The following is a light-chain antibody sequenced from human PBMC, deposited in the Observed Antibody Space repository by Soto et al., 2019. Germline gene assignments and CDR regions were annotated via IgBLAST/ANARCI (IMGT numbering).Light chain of an antibody. V-gene: IGLV2-14*02. Sequence: QSVLTQPASVSGSPGQSITISCTGTSSDVGSYNLVSWFQQLPGKVPKLIIYEGTKRPSGVSDRFSGSKSGYTASLTISGLQADDEADYYCTSYSSSDIFYVFGTGTKVTV. CDR2: EGT. CDR3: TSYSSSDIFYV. CDR1: SSDVGSYNL. J-gene: IGLJ1*01.